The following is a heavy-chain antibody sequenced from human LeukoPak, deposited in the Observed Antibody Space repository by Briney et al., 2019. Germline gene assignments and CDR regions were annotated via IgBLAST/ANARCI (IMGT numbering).Heavy chain of an antibody. V-gene: IGHV3-23*01. J-gene: IGHJ4*02. Sequence: GRSLRLSCAASGFTFSSYAMSWVRQAPGKGLEWVSGISGSGGSTYYADSMKGRFTISRDNSKNTLYLQMNSLRPEDTAVYYCAKVRVGTAHFDYWGQGTLVTVSS. CDR3: AKVRVGTAHFDY. CDR2: ISGSGGST. D-gene: IGHD2-15*01. CDR1: GFTFSSYA.